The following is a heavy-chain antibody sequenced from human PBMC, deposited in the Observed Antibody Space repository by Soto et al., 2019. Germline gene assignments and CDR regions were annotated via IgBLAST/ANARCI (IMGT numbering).Heavy chain of an antibody. J-gene: IGHJ6*02. CDR2: INPNSGGT. Sequence: ASVKVSCKASGYTFTGYYMHWVRQAPGQGLEWMGWINPNSGGTNYAQKFQGWVTMTRDTSISTAYMELGRLRSDDTAVYYCARGSITIFGVVPQTYYGMDVWGQGTTVTVSS. CDR3: ARGSITIFGVVPQTYYGMDV. CDR1: GYTFTGYY. V-gene: IGHV1-2*04. D-gene: IGHD3-3*01.